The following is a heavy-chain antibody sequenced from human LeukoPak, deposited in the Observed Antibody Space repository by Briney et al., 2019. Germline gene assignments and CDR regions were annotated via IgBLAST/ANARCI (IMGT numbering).Heavy chain of an antibody. CDR3: ARDDALGDNALDI. J-gene: IGHJ3*02. V-gene: IGHV3-33*01. CDR2: ILNDGSQE. Sequence: RSLRLSCAASGFTFSSYGMHWVRQASGKGLEWVAVILNDGSQEKYADSVKGRFTISRDNSKNTLFLQMNSLRAEDTAVYYCARDDALGDNALDIWGQGTMVTVSS. D-gene: IGHD3-16*01. CDR1: GFTFSSYG.